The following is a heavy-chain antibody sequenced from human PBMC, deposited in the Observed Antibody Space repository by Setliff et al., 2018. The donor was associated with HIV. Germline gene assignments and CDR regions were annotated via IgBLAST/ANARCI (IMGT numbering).Heavy chain of an antibody. CDR3: AKDARWNYVGFDY. Sequence: GGSLRLSCAASGFTFSSYAITWVRQAPGKGLEWVSAISGSGDSTFYADSVKGRFTISRDNSKNTLYLQMNSLRAEDTAVYYCAKDARWNYVGFDYWGQGTLVTVSS. V-gene: IGHV3-23*01. J-gene: IGHJ4*02. D-gene: IGHD1-7*01. CDR1: GFTFSSYA. CDR2: ISGSGDST.